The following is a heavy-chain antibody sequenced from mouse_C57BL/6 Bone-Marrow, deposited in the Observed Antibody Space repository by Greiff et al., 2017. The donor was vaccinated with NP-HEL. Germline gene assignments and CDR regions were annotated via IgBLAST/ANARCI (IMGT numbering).Heavy chain of an antibody. CDR3: ARRYYGNYGVYAMDY. CDR2: ISSGGSYT. V-gene: IGHV5-6*01. CDR1: GFTFSSYG. D-gene: IGHD2-1*01. J-gene: IGHJ4*01. Sequence: EVQGVESGGDLVKPGGSLKLSCAASGFTFSSYGMSWVRQTPDKRLEWVATISSGGSYTYYPASVKGRFTISSDTAKHTLYLQMSSLKSGDTAMYYCARRYYGNYGVYAMDYWGQGTSVTVSS.